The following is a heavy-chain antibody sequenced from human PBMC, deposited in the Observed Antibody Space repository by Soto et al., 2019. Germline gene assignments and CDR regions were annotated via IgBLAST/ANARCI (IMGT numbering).Heavy chain of an antibody. D-gene: IGHD3-9*01. Sequence: HPGGSLRLSCAASGFTFSSYGMHWVRQAPGKGLEWVAVISYDGSNKYYADSVKGRFTISRDNSKNTLYLQMNSLRAEDTAVYYCAKGASDYDILTGPNYWGQGTLVTVSS. CDR1: GFTFSSYG. CDR3: AKGASDYDILTGPNY. CDR2: ISYDGSNK. V-gene: IGHV3-30*18. J-gene: IGHJ4*02.